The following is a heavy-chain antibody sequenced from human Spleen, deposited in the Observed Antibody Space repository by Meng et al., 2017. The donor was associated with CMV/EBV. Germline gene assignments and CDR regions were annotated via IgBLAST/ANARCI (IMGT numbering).Heavy chain of an antibody. V-gene: IGHV3-48*03. CDR3: VRDRGYFDF. CDR2: ISSSGSTI. J-gene: IGHJ4*02. CDR1: GFTFSSYE. Sequence: GALRLSCADSGFTFSSYEMNWVRQAPGKGLEWVSYISSSGSTIYYADAVKSRFTISRDNAKNLLYLQLNSLRVEDTAVYYCVRDRGYFDFWGQGTLVTVSS.